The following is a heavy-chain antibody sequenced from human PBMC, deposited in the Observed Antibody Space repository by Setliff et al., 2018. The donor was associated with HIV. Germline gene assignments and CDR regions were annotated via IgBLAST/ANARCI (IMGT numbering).Heavy chain of an antibody. CDR3: ARYKCINFACVGFDI. J-gene: IGHJ3*02. V-gene: IGHV4-59*11. Sequence: TSETLSLTCTVSRDSINGHWWSWIRQPPGKGLEWTGSIHYSGITHYNPSLKSRLTMSVDTSKNQVSLELTSVTAADTAVYYCARYKCINFACVGFDIWGQGTVVTVSS. CDR2: IHYSGIT. CDR1: RDSINGHW. D-gene: IGHD3-9*01.